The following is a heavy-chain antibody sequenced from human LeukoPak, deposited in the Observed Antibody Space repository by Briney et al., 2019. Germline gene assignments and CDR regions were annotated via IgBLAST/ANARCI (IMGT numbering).Heavy chain of an antibody. J-gene: IGHJ1*01. Sequence: SETLSLTCTVSGGSISSYYWNWIRQPPGKGLEWIGYISYSGSTKCNPSLKSRVTISVDTSKNQFSLRVTSLTAADTAVYYCARALTGTTSIFHHWGQGTLVTVSS. D-gene: IGHD1-7*01. V-gene: IGHV4-59*01. CDR3: ARALTGTTSIFHH. CDR1: GGSISSYY. CDR2: ISYSGST.